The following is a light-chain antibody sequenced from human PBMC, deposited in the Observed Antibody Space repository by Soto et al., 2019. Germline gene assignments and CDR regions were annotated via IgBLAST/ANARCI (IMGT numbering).Light chain of an antibody. J-gene: IGKJ5*01. CDR3: QQYENLPT. V-gene: IGKV1-33*01. CDR1: QNINNY. Sequence: DIQMTQSPSSLSASVGDRVTITCQASQNINNYLNWYQQKPGKAPKLLIYDASNLEAGVPSRFRGSGSGTDFPFTISRLQPEDIATYYCQQYENLPTFGQGTRLAIK. CDR2: DAS.